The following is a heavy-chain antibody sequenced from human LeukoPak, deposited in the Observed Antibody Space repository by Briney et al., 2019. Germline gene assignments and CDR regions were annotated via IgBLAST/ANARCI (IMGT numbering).Heavy chain of an antibody. Sequence: ASQTLSLTCAVSGGSISSGGYSWSWIRQPPGKGLERIGYIYHSGSTYYNPSLKSRVTISVDRSKNQFSLKLSSVTAADTAVYYCARGVVVPAAIIAVGYFQHWGQGTLVTVSS. D-gene: IGHD2-2*02. CDR3: ARGVVVPAAIIAVGYFQH. J-gene: IGHJ1*01. CDR1: GGSISSGGYS. V-gene: IGHV4-30-2*01. CDR2: IYHSGST.